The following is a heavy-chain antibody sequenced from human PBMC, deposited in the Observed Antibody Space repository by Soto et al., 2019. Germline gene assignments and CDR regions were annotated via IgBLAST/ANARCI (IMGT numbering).Heavy chain of an antibody. V-gene: IGHV5-10-1*01. CDR2: IDPSDSYT. CDR3: ARLSRGGKGWFDP. D-gene: IGHD3-16*01. Sequence: QVPGKGLEWMGRIDPSDSYTNYSPSFQGHVTISTDKSISTAYLQWSSLKASDTAMYYCARLSRGGKGWFDPWGQGTLVTVSS. J-gene: IGHJ5*02.